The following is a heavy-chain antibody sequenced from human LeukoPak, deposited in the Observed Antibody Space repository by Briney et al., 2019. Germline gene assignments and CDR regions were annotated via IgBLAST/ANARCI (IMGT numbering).Heavy chain of an antibody. CDR2: IYTSGST. Sequence: KPSETLSLTCTVSGGSISSSSYYWGWIRQPPGKGLEWIGRIYTSGSTNYNPSLKSRVTISVDTSKNQFSLKLSSVTAADTAVYYCARARFGVTSSFYYYYMDVWGKGTTVTVSS. D-gene: IGHD2-2*01. V-gene: IGHV4-39*07. CDR1: GGSISSSSYY. CDR3: ARARFGVTSSFYYYYMDV. J-gene: IGHJ6*03.